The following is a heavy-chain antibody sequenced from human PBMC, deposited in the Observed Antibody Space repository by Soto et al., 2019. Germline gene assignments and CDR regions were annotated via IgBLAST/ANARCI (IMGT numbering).Heavy chain of an antibody. CDR1: GGSMSRGDYY. Sequence: SETLSLTCTVSGGSMSRGDYYWSWIRQPPGKGLEWIGFIYHTGSTYYSPSLKSRVTISVDRSKNQFSLKLSSVTAADTAVYYCARAGSYYDSSGYYSDAFDIWGQGTMVTVSS. CDR3: ARAGSYYDSSGYYSDAFDI. V-gene: IGHV4-30-4*01. D-gene: IGHD3-22*01. J-gene: IGHJ3*02. CDR2: IYHTGST.